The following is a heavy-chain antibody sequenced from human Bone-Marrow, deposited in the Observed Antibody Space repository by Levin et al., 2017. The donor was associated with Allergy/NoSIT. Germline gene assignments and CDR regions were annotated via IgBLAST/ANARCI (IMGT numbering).Heavy chain of an antibody. V-gene: IGHV4-30-2*01. Sequence: PSETLSLTCAVSGGSISSGDYSWSWIRQPPGKGLEWIGYIYHGVSTYYNPSLKSRVTISVDRSKNQFSLKLSSVTAADTAVYYCARDYYGSGGNWFDPWGQGTLVTVSS. D-gene: IGHD3-10*01. J-gene: IGHJ5*02. CDR1: GGSISSGDYS. CDR3: ARDYYGSGGNWFDP. CDR2: IYHGVST.